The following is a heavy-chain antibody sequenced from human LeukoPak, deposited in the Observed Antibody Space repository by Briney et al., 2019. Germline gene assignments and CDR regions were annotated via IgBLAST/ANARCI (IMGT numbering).Heavy chain of an antibody. V-gene: IGHV1-18*04. D-gene: IGHD5-12*01. J-gene: IGHJ4*02. CDR2: ISTYNGNT. Sequence: ASVKVSCKASGYTFTGYYIHWVRQAPGQGLEWMGWISTYNGNTNYAQNLQGRVTMTADTSTSTAYMELRSLISDDTAVYYCARGRGSTSRYWGQGTLVTVSS. CDR1: GYTFTGYY. CDR3: ARGRGSTSRY.